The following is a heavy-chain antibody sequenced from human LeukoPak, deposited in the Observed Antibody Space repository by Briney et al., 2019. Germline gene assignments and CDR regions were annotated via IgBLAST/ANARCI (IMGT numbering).Heavy chain of an antibody. CDR1: GFPFRSYSMN. Sequence: NPGGSLRLSCAASGFPFRSYSMNWVRQAPGKGLEWIGSIYYSGSTYYNPSLKSRLIISVDTSKNQFSLKLNSVTAADTAVYYCARQDVIGGSSWYLTWFDPWGQGTLVTVSS. D-gene: IGHD6-13*01. V-gene: IGHV4-39*01. J-gene: IGHJ5*02. CDR2: IYYSGST. CDR3: ARQDVIGGSSWYLTWFDP.